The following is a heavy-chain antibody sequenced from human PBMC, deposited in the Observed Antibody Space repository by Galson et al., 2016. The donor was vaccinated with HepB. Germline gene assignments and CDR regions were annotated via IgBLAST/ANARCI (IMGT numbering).Heavy chain of an antibody. V-gene: IGHV4-38-2*01. CDR2: IYLGGST. J-gene: IGHJ6*01. CDR3: ASLHQGPIGLPPGTLLQEHL. Sequence: SETLSLTCAVSGYSISSGYNWGWIRQPPGKGLEWIGSIYLGGSTFYNPSLESRVTISLDTSKNQFSLKLSSVTATDTAVYYCASLHQGPIGLPPGTLLQEHLWG. CDR1: GYSISSGYN.